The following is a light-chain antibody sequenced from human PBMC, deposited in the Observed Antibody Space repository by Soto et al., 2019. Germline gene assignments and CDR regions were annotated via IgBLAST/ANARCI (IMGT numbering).Light chain of an antibody. CDR2: DVT. CDR1: SSDVGGYNY. CDR3: SSYTNSRTLVV. V-gene: IGLV2-14*01. J-gene: IGLJ2*01. Sequence: QAVVTQPASVSGSPGQSITISCTGTSSDVGGYNYVSWYQQHPGKAPKLMIYDVTNRPSGVSNRFSGSKSGNTASLTISGLQAEDEADYYCSSYTNSRTLVVFGGGTKLTVL.